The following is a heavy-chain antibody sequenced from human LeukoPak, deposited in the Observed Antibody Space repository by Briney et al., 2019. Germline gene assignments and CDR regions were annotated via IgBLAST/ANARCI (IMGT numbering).Heavy chain of an antibody. CDR3: ARDISHGSGSFDP. D-gene: IGHD3-10*01. Sequence: PGGSLRLSCAASGFTFSSYSMNWVRQAPGKGLEWVSSISSSSSYIYYADSVKGRFTISRDNAKNSLYPQMNSLRAEDTAVYYCARDISHGSGSFDPWGQGTLVTVSS. CDR1: GFTFSSYS. J-gene: IGHJ5*02. V-gene: IGHV3-21*01. CDR2: ISSSSSYI.